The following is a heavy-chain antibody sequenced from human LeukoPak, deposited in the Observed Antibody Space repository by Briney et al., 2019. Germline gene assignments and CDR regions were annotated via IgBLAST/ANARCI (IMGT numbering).Heavy chain of an antibody. CDR3: VRSRGGNADSDY. J-gene: IGHJ4*02. CDR2: INPDGSTT. V-gene: IGHV3-74*01. Sequence: PGGSLRLSCAASGFTFSSYWMHWVRQAPGKGLVWVSRINPDGSTTTYADSVKGRFTISRDNAKNTLYLQMNSLRAEDTAVYYCVRSRGGNADSDYWGQGTLVTVSS. CDR1: GFTFSSYW. D-gene: IGHD4-23*01.